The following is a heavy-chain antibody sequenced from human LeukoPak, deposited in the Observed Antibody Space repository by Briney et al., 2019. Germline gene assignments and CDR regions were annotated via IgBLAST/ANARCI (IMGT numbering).Heavy chain of an antibody. CDR2: ISGSGGST. Sequence: GGSLRLSCAASGFTFSSYAMSWVRQAPGKGLEWVSAISGSGGSTYYADSVKGRFTISRDNSKNTLYLQMNSLRAEDTAVYYCARVADRRYYYGMDVWGQGTTVTVSS. J-gene: IGHJ6*02. CDR3: ARVADRRYYYGMDV. V-gene: IGHV3-23*01. CDR1: GFTFSSYA.